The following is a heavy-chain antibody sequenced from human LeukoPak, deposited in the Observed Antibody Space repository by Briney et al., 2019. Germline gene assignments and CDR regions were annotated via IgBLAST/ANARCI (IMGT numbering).Heavy chain of an antibody. CDR1: GFTFDDYA. J-gene: IGHJ3*02. Sequence: GRSLRLSCAASGFTFDDYAMHRVRQAPGKGLEWVSGISWNSAAIGYADSVKGRFTISRDNAKNSLYLQMSSLRAEDMALYYCAKGGTGTVDAFDIWGQGTMVTVSS. V-gene: IGHV3-9*03. D-gene: IGHD1-1*01. CDR2: ISWNSAAI. CDR3: AKGGTGTVDAFDI.